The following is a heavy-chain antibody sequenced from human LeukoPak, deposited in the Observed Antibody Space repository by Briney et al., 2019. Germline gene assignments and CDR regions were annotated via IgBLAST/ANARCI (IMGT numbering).Heavy chain of an antibody. D-gene: IGHD7-27*01. CDR2: IYYSGST. J-gene: IGHJ3*02. CDR3: ARNGGLRGDAFDI. Sequence: SETLSLTCTVSGGSISSSSYYWGWIRQPPGKGQEWMGSIYYSGSTYYNPSLKSRVTISVDTSKNQFSLKLSSVTAADTAVYYCARNGGLRGDAFDIWGQGTMVTVSS. CDR1: GGSISSSSYY. V-gene: IGHV4-39*01.